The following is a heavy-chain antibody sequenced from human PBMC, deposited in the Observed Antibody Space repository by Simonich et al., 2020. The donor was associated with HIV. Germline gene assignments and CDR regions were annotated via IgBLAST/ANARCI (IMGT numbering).Heavy chain of an antibody. J-gene: IGHJ5*02. CDR1: SYTFTSYG. CDR2: ITTYNGNT. Sequence: QVQLVQSGAEVKKPGASVKVSCKASSYTFTSYGINWVRQATGQGLEWMDRITTYNGNTKYAQKFQGRVTMTTDTSTSTAYMELRSLRSDDTAVYYCARGTYNGYDWNWFDPWGQGTLVIVSS. V-gene: IGHV1-18*01. CDR3: ARGTYNGYDWNWFDP. D-gene: IGHD5-12*01.